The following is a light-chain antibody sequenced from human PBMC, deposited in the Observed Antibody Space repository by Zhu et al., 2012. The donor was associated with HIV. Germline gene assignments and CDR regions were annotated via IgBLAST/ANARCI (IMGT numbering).Light chain of an antibody. CDR3: QQRSSWPLT. V-gene: IGKV3-11*01. Sequence: IVLTQSPATLSLSPGERATVSCRASGSVRSFLAWYQQKPGQAPRLLIHDTSKRATGIPARFSGSGSGTDFTLTISSLEPEDFALYYCQQRSSWPLTFGGGTKVEIK. CDR1: GSVRSF. J-gene: IGKJ4*01. CDR2: DTS.